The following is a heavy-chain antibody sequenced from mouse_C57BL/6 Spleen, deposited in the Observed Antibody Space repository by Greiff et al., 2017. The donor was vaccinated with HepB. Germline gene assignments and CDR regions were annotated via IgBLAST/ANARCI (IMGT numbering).Heavy chain of an antibody. Sequence: QVQLQQSGAELVRPGASVKLSCKASGYTFTDYYINWVKQRPGQGLEWIARIYPGSGNTYYNEKFKGKATLTAEKSSSTAYMQLSSLTSEDSAVYFCARSGVVHRGFAYWGQGTLVTVSA. CDR2: IYPGSGNT. J-gene: IGHJ3*01. CDR3: ARSGVVHRGFAY. V-gene: IGHV1-76*01. CDR1: GYTFTDYY. D-gene: IGHD1-1*02.